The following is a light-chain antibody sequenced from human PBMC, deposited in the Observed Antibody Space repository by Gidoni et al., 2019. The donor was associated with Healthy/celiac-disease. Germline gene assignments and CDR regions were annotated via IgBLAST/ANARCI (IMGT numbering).Light chain of an antibody. Sequence: QSVLTQPPSVSAAPGQKVTLSCSGSSSNIGNTYVSWYQQLPGTAPKLLIYDNNKRPSGIPDRFSGSKSGTSATLGITGLQTGDEADYYCGTWDSSLSAGGVVFGGGTKLTVL. CDR2: DNN. CDR3: GTWDSSLSAGGVV. J-gene: IGLJ2*01. CDR1: SSNIGNTY. V-gene: IGLV1-51*01.